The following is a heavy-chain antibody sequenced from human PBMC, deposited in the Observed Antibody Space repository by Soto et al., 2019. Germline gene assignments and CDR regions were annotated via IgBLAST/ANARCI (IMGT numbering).Heavy chain of an antibody. CDR2: IYYSGST. CDR1: GGSISSYY. Sequence: SETLSLTCTVSGGSISSYYWSWIRQPPGKGLEWIGYIYYSGSTNYNPSLKSRVTISVDTSKNQFSLKLSSVTAADTAVYYCARRSVMVYPTHFDYWGQGTLVTVSS. CDR3: ARRSVMVYPTHFDY. V-gene: IGHV4-59*01. J-gene: IGHJ4*02. D-gene: IGHD2-8*01.